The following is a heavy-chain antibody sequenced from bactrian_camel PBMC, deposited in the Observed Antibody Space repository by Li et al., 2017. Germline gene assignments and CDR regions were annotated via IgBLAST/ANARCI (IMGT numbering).Heavy chain of an antibody. CDR3: AKEGGARPPGSLRI. D-gene: IGHD1*01. J-gene: IGHJ4*01. CDR1: GFTFNNAA. V-gene: IGHV3S1*01. Sequence: HVQLVESGGGLVQPGGSLRLSCVASGFTFNNAAMHWVRQAPGKGLEWVSGIGSGGEYTYYTDSVKGRLTISRDNAKNTLYVTLNSLKTEDTAMYCCAKEGGARPPGSLRIWGQGTQVTVS. CDR2: IGSGGEYT.